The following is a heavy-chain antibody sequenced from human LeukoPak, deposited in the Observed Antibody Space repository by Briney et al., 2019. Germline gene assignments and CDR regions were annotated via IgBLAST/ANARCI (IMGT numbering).Heavy chain of an antibody. Sequence: KTSETLSLTCTVSGGSISSGSYYWSWIRQPAGKGLGWIGRIYTSGSTNYNPSLKSRVTISVDTSKNQFSLKLSSVTAEDTAVYYCATGRIVGAYPFDYWGQGTLVTVSS. CDR2: IYTSGST. CDR3: ATGRIVGAYPFDY. J-gene: IGHJ4*02. D-gene: IGHD1-26*01. V-gene: IGHV4-61*02. CDR1: GGSISSGSYY.